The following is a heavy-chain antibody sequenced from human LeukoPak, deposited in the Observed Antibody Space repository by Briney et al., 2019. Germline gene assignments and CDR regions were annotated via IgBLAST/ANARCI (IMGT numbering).Heavy chain of an antibody. CDR2: ISGSGVST. V-gene: IGHV3-23*01. CDR3: ARDPRIAVGGYFGY. D-gene: IGHD6-19*01. Sequence: GGSLRLSCAASGFIFSDYAMSWVRQAPGKGLEWVSGISGSGVSTYYADSVKGRFTISRDNSKNTVYLQMNSLRAEDTAVYYCARDPRIAVGGYFGYWGQGTLVTVSS. CDR1: GFIFSDYA. J-gene: IGHJ4*02.